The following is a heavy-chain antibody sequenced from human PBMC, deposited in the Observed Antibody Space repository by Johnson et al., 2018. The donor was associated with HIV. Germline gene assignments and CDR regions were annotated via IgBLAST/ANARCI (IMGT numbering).Heavy chain of an antibody. D-gene: IGHD3-10*01. V-gene: IGHV3-30-3*01. CDR2: ISYDGSNK. CDR1: GFTFSSYA. CDR3: AKDMVRGFWGDAFDI. Sequence: QEQLVESGGGVVQPGRSLRLSCAASGFTFSSYAMHWARQAPGKGLEWVAVISYDGSNKYYADSVKGRFTISRDNSKNTLYLQMNSLRAEDTAVYYCAKDMVRGFWGDAFDIWGQGTMVTVSS. J-gene: IGHJ3*02.